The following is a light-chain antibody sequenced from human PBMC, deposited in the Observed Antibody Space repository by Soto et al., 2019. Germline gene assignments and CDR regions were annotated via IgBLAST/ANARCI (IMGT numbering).Light chain of an antibody. CDR2: DVS. CDR3: CSYAGSYTYV. CDR1: SSDVGGYNY. V-gene: IGLV2-11*01. Sequence: QSALTQPRSVSGSPGQSVTTACTGTSSDVGGYNYGSWYQQHPGKAPKLMIYDVSKRPSGVPDRFSGSKSGNTASLTISGIQSEDEADYYCCSYAGSYTYVFGTGTKLTV. J-gene: IGLJ1*01.